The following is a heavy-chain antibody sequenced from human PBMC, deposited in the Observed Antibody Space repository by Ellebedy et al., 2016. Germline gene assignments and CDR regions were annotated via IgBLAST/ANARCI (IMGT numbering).Heavy chain of an antibody. Sequence: SVKVSCXASGGTFSSYAISWVRQAPGQGLEWMGGIIPIFGTANYAQKFQGRVTITADESTSTAYMELRSLRSDDTAVYYCARVNYDFWSGYYYYYMDVWGKGTTVTVSS. CDR2: IIPIFGTA. J-gene: IGHJ6*03. CDR3: ARVNYDFWSGYYYYYMDV. CDR1: GGTFSSYA. V-gene: IGHV1-69*13. D-gene: IGHD3-3*01.